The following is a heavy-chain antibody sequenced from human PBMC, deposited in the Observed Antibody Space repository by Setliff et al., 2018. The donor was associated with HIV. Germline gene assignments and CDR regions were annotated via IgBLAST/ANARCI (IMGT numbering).Heavy chain of an antibody. J-gene: IGHJ4*02. CDR2: IYTGGDT. CDR1: GFTASGSY. D-gene: IGHD3-22*01. V-gene: IGHV3-66*01. Sequence: TGGSLRLSCAASGFTASGSYMSWVRQAPGKGLEWVTTIYTGGDTYYADSVKGRFTMSSDNSKNTLYLHMNSLKAEDTALYYCARDEGPDRTGYYYDSSGYYNYWGQGTLVTVSS. CDR3: ARDEGPDRTGYYYDSSGYYNY.